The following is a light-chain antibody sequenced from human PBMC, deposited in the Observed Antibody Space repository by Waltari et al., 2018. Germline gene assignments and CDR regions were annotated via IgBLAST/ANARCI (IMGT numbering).Light chain of an antibody. J-gene: IGLJ2*01. Sequence: QSALTQHASVSGSHGQSIAISCTATRSDVGGYNYFSWYQHHPHKAPNLIISDVSNRPACLSIRFSCSKSGNTASLTISGLQAEDEANYYCSTYSTPSTLVVLGGGTKLTVL. CDR1: RSDVGGYNY. CDR3: STYSTPSTLVV. V-gene: IGLV2-14*03. CDR2: DVS.